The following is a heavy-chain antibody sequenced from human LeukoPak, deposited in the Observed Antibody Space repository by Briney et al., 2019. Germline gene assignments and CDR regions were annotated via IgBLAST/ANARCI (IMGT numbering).Heavy chain of an antibody. D-gene: IGHD2-8*01. CDR1: GYTFNGYY. J-gene: IGHJ3*02. CDR2: INPNSGGT. CDR3: ARVGGCTNGVCYSDAFDI. V-gene: IGHV1-2*02. Sequence: GSVKVSCKASGYTFNGYYVHWVRQAPGQGLVWMRWINPNSGGTNYAQKFQGRVTMTRDTSISTAYMELSRLRSDDTALYYCARVGGCTNGVCYSDAFDIWGQGTMVTVSS.